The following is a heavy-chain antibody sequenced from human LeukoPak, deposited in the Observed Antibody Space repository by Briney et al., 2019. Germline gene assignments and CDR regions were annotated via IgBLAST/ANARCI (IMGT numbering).Heavy chain of an antibody. CDR3: ARDSYYDSSGYRPFDY. Sequence: GASVKVSCKASRGTFSSYAISWVRQAPGQGLEWMGRIIPIFGTANYAQKFQGRVTTTRDTSTSTVYMELSSLRSEDTAVYYCARDSYYDSSGYRPFDYWGQGTLVTVSS. CDR1: RGTFSSYA. J-gene: IGHJ4*02. V-gene: IGHV1-69*05. CDR2: IIPIFGTA. D-gene: IGHD3-22*01.